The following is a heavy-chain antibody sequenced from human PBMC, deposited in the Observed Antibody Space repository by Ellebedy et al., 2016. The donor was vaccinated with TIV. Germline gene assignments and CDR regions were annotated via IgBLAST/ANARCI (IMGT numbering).Heavy chain of an antibody. Sequence: GESLKISCAASGFTVSSNYMSWVRQAPGKGLEWVSLIYSGGGTYYADSVKGRFTISRDNSKNTLYLQMNSLRAEDTAVYHCARGMRVMSYYYGMDVWGQGTTVTVSS. CDR2: IYSGGGT. J-gene: IGHJ6*02. CDR3: ARGMRVMSYYYGMDV. V-gene: IGHV3-53*01. CDR1: GFTVSSNY. D-gene: IGHD3-16*01.